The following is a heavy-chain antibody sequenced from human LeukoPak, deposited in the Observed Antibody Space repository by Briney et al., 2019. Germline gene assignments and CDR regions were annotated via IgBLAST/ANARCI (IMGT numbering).Heavy chain of an antibody. CDR3: ARGPRITLIRGGQWYYYMDV. CDR2: INPNNGGT. D-gene: IGHD3-10*01. V-gene: IGHV1-2*02. CDR1: GYTFTNHY. Sequence: ASVKVSCKASGYTFTNHYMHWVRQAPGQGLEWMGWINPNNGGTNYAQKFQGRVTMTRDTSISTAYMELSRLRSDDTAVYYCARGPRITLIRGGQWYYYMDVWGKGTTVTISS. J-gene: IGHJ6*03.